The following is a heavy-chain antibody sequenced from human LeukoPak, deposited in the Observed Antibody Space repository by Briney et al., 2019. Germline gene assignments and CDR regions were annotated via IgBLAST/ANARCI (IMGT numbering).Heavy chain of an antibody. J-gene: IGHJ4*02. D-gene: IGHD3-3*01. V-gene: IGHV3-30*02. CDR1: GFTFSSYG. CDR2: IRYDGSNK. Sequence: GGSLRLSCAASGFTFSSYGMHWVRQAPGKGLEWVAFIRYDGSNKYYADSVKGRFTISRDNSKNTLYLQMNSPRAEDTAVYYCAKGERFLEWLLDFDYWGQGTLVTVSS. CDR3: AKGERFLEWLLDFDY.